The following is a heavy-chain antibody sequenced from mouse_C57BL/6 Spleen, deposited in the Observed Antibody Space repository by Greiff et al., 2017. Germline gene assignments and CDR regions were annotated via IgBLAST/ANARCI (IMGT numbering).Heavy chain of an antibody. V-gene: IGHV1-53*01. CDR3: AIGAQATAY. CDR1: GYTFTSYW. CDR2: IMPSNGGN. Sequence: VQLQQSGPELVKPAASVKLSCKASGYTFTSYWMHWVKQRPGQGLEWIGNIMPSNGGNNYNEKFKSKATLTLDTSSSSAYMQLSSLTSDDSAVYYCAIGAQATAYWGQGALVTVSA. J-gene: IGHJ3*01. D-gene: IGHD3-2*02.